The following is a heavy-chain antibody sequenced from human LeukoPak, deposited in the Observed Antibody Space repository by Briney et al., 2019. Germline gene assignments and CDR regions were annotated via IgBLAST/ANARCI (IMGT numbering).Heavy chain of an antibody. J-gene: IGHJ4*02. CDR3: ARVGTVVTPYYFDY. V-gene: IGHV1-2*02. CDR2: INPNRGGT. D-gene: IGHD4-23*01. Sequence: ASVKVSCKASGYTFTGYYMHWVRQAPGQGLEWMGWINPNRGGTNYAQKFQGRVTMTRDTSISTAYMELSRLRSDDTAVYYCARVGTVVTPYYFDYWGQGTLVTVSS. CDR1: GYTFTGYY.